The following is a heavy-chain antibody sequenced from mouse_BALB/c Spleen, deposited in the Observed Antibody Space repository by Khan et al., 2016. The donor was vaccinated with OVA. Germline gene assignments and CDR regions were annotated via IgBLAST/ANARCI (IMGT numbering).Heavy chain of an antibody. CDR3: ARQPGYYEGSAMDY. J-gene: IGHJ4*01. Sequence: EVELVESGGDLVKPGGSLKLSCAASGFTFSSYGMSWVRQTPDKRLEWVAAISSGGSYTYYPDSLKGRFTISRDNAKNTLYLQMSSLKSEDTAMYYDARQPGYYEGSAMDYWGQGTSVTVSS. CDR2: ISSGGSYT. V-gene: IGHV5-6*01. D-gene: IGHD2-3*01. CDR1: GFTFSSYG.